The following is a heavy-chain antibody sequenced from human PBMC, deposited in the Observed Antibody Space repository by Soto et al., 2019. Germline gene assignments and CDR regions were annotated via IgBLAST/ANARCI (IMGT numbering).Heavy chain of an antibody. CDR3: ARGRNGQALGDAFDI. D-gene: IGHD2-8*01. CDR1: GFTFSSYA. J-gene: IGHJ3*02. CDR2: ISYDGSNK. Sequence: QVQLVESGGGVVQPGRSLRLSCAASGFTFSSYAMHWVRQAPGKGLEWVAVISYDGSNKYYADSVKGRFTISRDNSKNTLYLQMNSLRAEDTAVYYCARGRNGQALGDAFDIWGQGTMVTVSS. V-gene: IGHV3-30-3*01.